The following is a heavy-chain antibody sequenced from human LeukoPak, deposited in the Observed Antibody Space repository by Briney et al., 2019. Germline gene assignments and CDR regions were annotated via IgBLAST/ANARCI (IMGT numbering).Heavy chain of an antibody. CDR2: IIPILGIA. V-gene: IGHV1-69*04. J-gene: IGHJ4*02. CDR3: ARVVGDIVVVPAASGFDY. D-gene: IGHD2-2*01. Sequence: GASVKVSCKASGGTFSSYAISWVRQAPGQGLEWMGRIIPILGIANYAQKFQGRVTITADKSTSTAYMELRSLRSDDTAVYYCARVVGDIVVVPAASGFDYWGQGTLVTVSS. CDR1: GGTFSSYA.